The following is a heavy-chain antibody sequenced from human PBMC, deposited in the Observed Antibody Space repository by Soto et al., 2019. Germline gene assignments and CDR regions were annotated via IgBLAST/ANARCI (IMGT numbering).Heavy chain of an antibody. CDR1: GYTFSNFW. D-gene: IGHD6-13*01. J-gene: IGHJ4*02. CDR3: ARSPRSSPYFDY. Sequence: GESLKISCHCSGYTFSNFWISWVRQLPWKGLEYMGIIYPGDSETRYSPSFHGKVTISADRSIGTAYLQWSSLEASDSAFYFCARSPRSSPYFDYWGQGALVTVSS. V-gene: IGHV5-51*01. CDR2: IYPGDSET.